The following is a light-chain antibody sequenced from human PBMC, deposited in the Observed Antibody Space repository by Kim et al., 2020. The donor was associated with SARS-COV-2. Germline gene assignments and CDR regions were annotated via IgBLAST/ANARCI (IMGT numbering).Light chain of an antibody. CDR2: EDS. J-gene: IGLJ2*01. Sequence: VTITCTRSSGSIARNYVQWHQQRPGSAPTAVIYEDSQRPSGVPDRFSGSIDSSSNSASLTISGLKTEDEADYYCQSYDSSDHAVVFGGGTQLTVL. V-gene: IGLV6-57*03. CDR1: SGSIARNY. CDR3: QSYDSSDHAVV.